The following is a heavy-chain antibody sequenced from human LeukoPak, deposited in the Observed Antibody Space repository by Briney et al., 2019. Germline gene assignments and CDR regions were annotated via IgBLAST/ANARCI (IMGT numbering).Heavy chain of an antibody. J-gene: IGHJ4*02. CDR3: ARDGEAAGIYFDY. D-gene: IGHD6-13*01. CDR1: GFTFSSYW. CDR2: IKQDGSEK. V-gene: IGHV3-7*01. Sequence: GGSLRLSCAASGFTFSSYWMSWVRQAPGKGLEWVANIKQDGSEKFYVDSVKGRFTISRDNAKNSLYLQMNSLRAEDTAVYYCARDGEAAGIYFDYWGQGTLVTVSS.